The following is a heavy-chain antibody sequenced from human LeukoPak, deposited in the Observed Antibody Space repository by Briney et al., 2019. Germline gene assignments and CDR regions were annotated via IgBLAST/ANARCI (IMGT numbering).Heavy chain of an antibody. J-gene: IGHJ5*02. CDR1: GGPISSGDYY. V-gene: IGHV4-30-4*01. CDR2: IYYSGST. Sequence: SETLSLTCTVSGGPISSGDYYWSWIRQPPGKGLEWIGYIYYSGSTYYNPSLKSRVTISVDTSKNQFSLKLSSVTAADTAVYYCARDRLANWFDPWGQGTLVTVSS. CDR3: ARDRLANWFDP.